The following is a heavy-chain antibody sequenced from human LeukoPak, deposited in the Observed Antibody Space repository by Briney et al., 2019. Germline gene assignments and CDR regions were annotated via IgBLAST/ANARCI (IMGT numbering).Heavy chain of an antibody. CDR2: VYYSGST. J-gene: IGHJ3*02. D-gene: IGHD1-26*01. V-gene: IGHV4-30-4*08. CDR3: AGSFSGSYHSAFDI. Sequence: SQTLSLTCTVSGGSTSSGDYYWSWIRQPPGKGLEWIGYVYYSGSTYYNPSLKSRVTISVDTSKNQFSLKLSSVTAADTAVYYCAGSFSGSYHSAFDIWGQGRMVTVSS. CDR1: GGSTSSGDYY.